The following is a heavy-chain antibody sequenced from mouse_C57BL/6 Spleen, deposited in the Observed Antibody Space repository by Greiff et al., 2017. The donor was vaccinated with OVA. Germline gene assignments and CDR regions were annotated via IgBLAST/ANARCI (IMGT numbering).Heavy chain of an antibody. CDR2: ISSGGDYI. Sequence: EVQVVESGEGLVKPGGSLKLSCAASGFTFSSYAMSWVRQTPEKRLEWVAYISSGGDYIYYADTVKGRFTISRDNARNTLYLQMSSLKSEDTAMYYCTRDENDYAFAYWGQGTLVTVSA. J-gene: IGHJ3*01. V-gene: IGHV5-9-1*02. CDR3: TRDENDYAFAY. D-gene: IGHD2-4*01. CDR1: GFTFSSYA.